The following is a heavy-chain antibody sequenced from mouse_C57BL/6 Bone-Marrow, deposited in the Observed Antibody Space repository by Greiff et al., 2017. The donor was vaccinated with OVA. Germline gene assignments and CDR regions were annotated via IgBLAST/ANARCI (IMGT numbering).Heavy chain of an antibody. D-gene: IGHD2-3*01. V-gene: IGHV1-81*01. Sequence: QVQLQQSGAELAWPGASVKLSCKASGYTFTSYGISWVKQRTGQGLEWIGEIYPRSGNTYYNEKFKGKATLTADESSSPAYMELRSQTSEDSAVYVGARGWLLRRAWLADWGQGTLVTVSA. CDR3: ARGWLLRRAWLAD. CDR1: GYTFTSYG. CDR2: IYPRSGNT. J-gene: IGHJ3*01.